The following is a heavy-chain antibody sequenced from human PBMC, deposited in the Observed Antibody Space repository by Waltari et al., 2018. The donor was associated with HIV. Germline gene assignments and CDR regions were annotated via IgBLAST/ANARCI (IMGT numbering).Heavy chain of an antibody. D-gene: IGHD2-2*01. Sequence: EVQLVESGGGLVQPGGSLRLSCAASGFTVSSNYMRWVRQAPGKGLEWVSVIYSGGSTYYADSVKGRFTISRDNSKNTLYLQMNSLRAEDTAVYYCARERDIVVVPALYRYGMDVWGQGTTVTVSS. CDR2: IYSGGST. V-gene: IGHV3-66*01. CDR3: ARERDIVVVPALYRYGMDV. CDR1: GFTVSSNY. J-gene: IGHJ6*02.